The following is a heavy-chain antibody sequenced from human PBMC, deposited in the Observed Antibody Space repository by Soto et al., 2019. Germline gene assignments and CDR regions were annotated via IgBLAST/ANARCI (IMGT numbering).Heavy chain of an antibody. CDR2: ISGSGGST. CDR3: ANSGYSGYETFWRVIFDY. CDR1: GFTFSSYA. Sequence: GGSLRLSCAASGFTFSSYAMSWVRQAPGKGLEWVSAISGSGGSTYYADSVKGRFTISRDNSKNTLHLQMNSLRAEDTAVYYCANSGYSGYETFWRVIFDYWGQGTLVTVSS. J-gene: IGHJ4*02. D-gene: IGHD5-12*01. V-gene: IGHV3-23*01.